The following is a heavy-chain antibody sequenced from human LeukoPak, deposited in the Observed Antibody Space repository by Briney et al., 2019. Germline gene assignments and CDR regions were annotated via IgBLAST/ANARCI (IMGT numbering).Heavy chain of an antibody. V-gene: IGHV3-33*01. CDR1: GFTFSTYV. D-gene: IGHD5-18*01. CDR3: ARDRGYTYGHPLDY. Sequence: GGSLRLSCAASGFTFSTYVIHWVRQAPGKGLEWVALIWHDGSNKYYGDSVKDRFTISRDNSKNTLYLQMDGLRDEDTAVYYCARDRGYTYGHPLDYWGQGTLVTVSS. CDR2: IWHDGSNK. J-gene: IGHJ4*02.